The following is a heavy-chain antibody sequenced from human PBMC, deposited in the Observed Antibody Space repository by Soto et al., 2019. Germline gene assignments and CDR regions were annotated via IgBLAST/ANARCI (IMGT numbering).Heavy chain of an antibody. J-gene: IGHJ4*02. CDR1: GFTFSSYA. CDR3: AKDPRPNWGASYYFDY. D-gene: IGHD7-27*01. CDR2: ISGSGGST. V-gene: IGHV3-23*01. Sequence: GGSLRLSCAASGFTFSSYAMSWVRQAPGKGLEWVSAISGSGGSTYYADSVKGRFTISRDNSKNTLYLQMNSLRAEDTAVYYCAKDPRPNWGASYYFDYWGQGTLVTVSS.